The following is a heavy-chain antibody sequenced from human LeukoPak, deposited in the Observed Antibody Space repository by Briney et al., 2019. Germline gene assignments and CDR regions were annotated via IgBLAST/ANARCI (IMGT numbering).Heavy chain of an antibody. CDR1: GFTFSSYG. V-gene: IGHV3-30*18. J-gene: IGHJ4*02. Sequence: PGRSLRLSCAASGFTFSSYGMHWVRQAPGKGLEWVAVISYDGSNKYYADSVKGRFTISRDNSKNTLYLQVNSLRAEDTAVYYCAKDIRGYSGYDSGLWDWGQGTLVTVSS. D-gene: IGHD5-12*01. CDR3: AKDIRGYSGYDSGLWD. CDR2: ISYDGSNK.